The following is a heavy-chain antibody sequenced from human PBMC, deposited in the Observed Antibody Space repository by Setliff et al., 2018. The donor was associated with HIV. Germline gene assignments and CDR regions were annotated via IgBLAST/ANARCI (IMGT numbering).Heavy chain of an antibody. Sequence: ASVKVSCKASGGTFSSYAISWVRQAPGQGLEWMGGIIPIFGTANYAQKFQGRVTITADESTSTAYMELSSLRSEDTAVYYCARNNPSSLPDSSGYYYWGQGTLDTVSS. CDR3: ARNNPSSLPDSSGYYY. D-gene: IGHD3-22*01. CDR1: GGTFSSYA. J-gene: IGHJ4*02. CDR2: IIPIFGTA. V-gene: IGHV1-69*13.